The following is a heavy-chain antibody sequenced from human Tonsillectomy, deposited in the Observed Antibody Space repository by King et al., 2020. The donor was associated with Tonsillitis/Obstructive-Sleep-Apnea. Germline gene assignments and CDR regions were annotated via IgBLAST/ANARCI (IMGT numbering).Heavy chain of an antibody. CDR2: ISGDGGGT. CDR3: AKDVAVAGYYYYYMDV. D-gene: IGHD6-19*01. Sequence: VQLVESGGGVVQPGGSLRLSCAASGFTFDDYAMHWVRQAPGKGLEWVSLISGDGGGTYYADSVKGRFTISRDNSKNSLYLQMNSLRTEDTALYYCAKDVAVAGYYYYYMDVWRKGTTVTVSS. J-gene: IGHJ6*03. CDR1: GFTFDDYA. V-gene: IGHV3-43*02.